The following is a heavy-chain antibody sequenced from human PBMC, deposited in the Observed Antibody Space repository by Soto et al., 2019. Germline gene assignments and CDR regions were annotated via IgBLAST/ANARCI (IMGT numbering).Heavy chain of an antibody. V-gene: IGHV1-69*13. J-gene: IGHJ5*02. Sequence: GASVKVSCKASGGTFSSYAISWVRQAPGQGLEWMGGIIPIFGTANYAQKFQGRVTITADESTSTAYMELSSLRSEDTAVYYCAREVSRDTNWFDPWGQGTLVTVSS. CDR1: GGTFSSYA. CDR2: IIPIFGTA. CDR3: AREVSRDTNWFDP.